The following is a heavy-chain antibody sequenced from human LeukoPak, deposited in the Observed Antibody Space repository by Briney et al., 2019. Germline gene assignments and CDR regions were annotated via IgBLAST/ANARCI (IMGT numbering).Heavy chain of an antibody. CDR2: IKPDVSEK. CDR3: ARKVRYFACLLAVLNI. D-gene: IGHD3-9*01. J-gene: IGHJ3*02. CDR1: GFTFSSYW. Sequence: GGSLRLSCAASGFTFSSYWMTSVRQAPGKGLEWVANIKPDVSEKYYVDSVKGRFTISKDNAKNTLYLQMNSLRAEKTAVYYRARKVRYFACLLAVLNIWAKGTMSPVSS. V-gene: IGHV3-7*01.